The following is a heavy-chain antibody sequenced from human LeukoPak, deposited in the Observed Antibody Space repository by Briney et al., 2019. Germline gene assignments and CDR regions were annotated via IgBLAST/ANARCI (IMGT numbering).Heavy chain of an antibody. Sequence: QPGGSLRLSCAASGFTFSTYGMHWVRQAPGKGLEWVAIIWYDGSNKYYADSVKGRFTISRDNSKNTLYLQMNSLRAEDTAVYYCAKHGYSSGWPQVPFDYWGQGTLVTVSS. CDR2: IWYDGSNK. CDR3: AKHGYSSGWPQVPFDY. CDR1: GFTFSTYG. D-gene: IGHD6-19*01. V-gene: IGHV3-33*06. J-gene: IGHJ4*02.